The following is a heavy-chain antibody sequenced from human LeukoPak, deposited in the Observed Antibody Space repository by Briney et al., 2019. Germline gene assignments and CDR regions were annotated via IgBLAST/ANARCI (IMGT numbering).Heavy chain of an antibody. CDR3: ARYAIDGYSDV. J-gene: IGHJ4*02. CDR2: ISGHNAAT. CDR1: DYTFTTPG. V-gene: IGHV1-18*01. D-gene: IGHD1-26*01. Sequence: ASVKVSCKTSDYTFTTPGINWVRQAPGQGLEWMGWISGHNAATDYAQEIRGRVTMTIDTSTSTAYLDLSNLRSDDTAVYYCARYAIDGYSDVWGQGTLVTVSS.